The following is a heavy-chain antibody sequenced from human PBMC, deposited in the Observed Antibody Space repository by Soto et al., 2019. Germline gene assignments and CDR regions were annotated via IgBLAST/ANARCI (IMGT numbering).Heavy chain of an antibody. Sequence: APVKGSCKASRATSRRYIVSWARQAPGQGVEWMGIISPTRGTTSYAQKFQGRVTMARDTATSTVYMELSSLRPEDTAVYYCARDRYASIQDFDYWGQGTLVTVSS. J-gene: IGHJ4*02. CDR1: RATSRRYI. V-gene: IGHV1-46*01. D-gene: IGHD3-16*01. CDR2: ISPTRGTT. CDR3: ARDRYASIQDFDY.